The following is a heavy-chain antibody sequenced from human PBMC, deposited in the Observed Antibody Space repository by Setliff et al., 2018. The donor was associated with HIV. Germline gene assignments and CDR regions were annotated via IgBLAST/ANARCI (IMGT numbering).Heavy chain of an antibody. J-gene: IGHJ4*02. CDR2: IYQSGST. CDR1: GASISNSNSY. V-gene: IGHV4-39*01. CDR3: ARHDYYDSGGFYTLDYFDY. Sequence: SETLSLTCAVYGASISNSNSYWGWIRQPPGKRLEWLGSIYQSGSTSYNPSLSSRLTISVDTSKNQVSLRLESVTAADTAVYYCARHDYYDSGGFYTLDYFDYWGPGTLVTVSS. D-gene: IGHD3-22*01.